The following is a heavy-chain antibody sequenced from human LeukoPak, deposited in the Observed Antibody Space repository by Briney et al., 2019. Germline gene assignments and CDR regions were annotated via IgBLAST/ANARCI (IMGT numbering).Heavy chain of an antibody. J-gene: IGHJ4*02. CDR3: AAHVEMATILSY. V-gene: IGHV3-66*01. CDR1: GFTVSNTY. CDR2: IYRDGTT. D-gene: IGHD5-24*01. Sequence: GGSLRLFCAASGFTVSNTYMSWVRQAPGRGLEWVSVIYRDGTTSYAGPVKGRFTISRDNSKSTLYLQMNSLRAEDTAVYCSAAHVEMATILSYWGQGTLVTVSS.